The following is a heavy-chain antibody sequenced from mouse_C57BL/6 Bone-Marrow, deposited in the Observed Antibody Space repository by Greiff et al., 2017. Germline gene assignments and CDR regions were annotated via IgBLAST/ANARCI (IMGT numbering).Heavy chain of an antibody. CDR3: ARDDLWYFDV. J-gene: IGHJ1*03. Sequence: ESGPGLVKPSQSLSLTCSVTGYSITSGYYWNWIRQFPGNKLEWMGYISYDGSNNYNPSLKNRISITRDTSKNQFFLKLNSVTTEDTATYYCARDDLWYFDVWGTGTTVTVSS. V-gene: IGHV3-6*01. CDR1: GYSITSGYY. CDR2: ISYDGSN.